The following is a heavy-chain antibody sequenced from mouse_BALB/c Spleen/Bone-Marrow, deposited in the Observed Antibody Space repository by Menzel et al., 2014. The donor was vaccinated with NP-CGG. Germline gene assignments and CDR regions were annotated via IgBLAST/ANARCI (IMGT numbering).Heavy chain of an antibody. D-gene: IGHD1-2*01. Sequence: EVQLVESGGGLVQPGGSLKLSCATSGFTFSDYYMYWVRQTPEKRLEWVAYISNGGGSTYYPDTVKGRFTISRDNAKNTLYLQMSRLKSEDTAMYYCARPAHYYGYGAYWGQGTLVTVSA. CDR1: GFTFSDYY. V-gene: IGHV5-12*02. CDR3: ARPAHYYGYGAY. CDR2: ISNGGGST. J-gene: IGHJ3*01.